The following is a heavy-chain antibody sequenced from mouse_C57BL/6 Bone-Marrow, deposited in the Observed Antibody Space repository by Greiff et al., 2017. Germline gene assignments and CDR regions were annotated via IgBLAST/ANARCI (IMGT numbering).Heavy chain of an antibody. CDR1: GYAFSSSW. Sequence: VQLQQSGAELVKPGASVTISCKASGYAFSSSWMNWVKQRPGKGLEWIGQIYTGDGDPNYNGKFKGKATLTADKSSSTAYMQHSSLTSEDSAVDFCARWWDFYIIYYYGIAYWGQGTSVTVSA. V-gene: IGHV1-80*01. CDR2: IYTGDGDP. CDR3: ARWWDFYIIYYYGIAY. J-gene: IGHJ4*01. D-gene: IGHD1-1*02.